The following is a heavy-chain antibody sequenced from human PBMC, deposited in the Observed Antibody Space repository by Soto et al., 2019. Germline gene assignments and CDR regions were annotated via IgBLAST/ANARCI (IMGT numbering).Heavy chain of an antibody. CDR2: IKQDGSEK. CDR3: AREQWLATPYYYYGMDV. D-gene: IGHD6-19*01. V-gene: IGHV3-7*03. Sequence: GGSLRLSCAASGFTFSSYWMSWVRQAPGKGLEWVANIKQDGSEKYYVDSVKGRFTISRDNAKNSLYLQMNSLRAEDTAVYYCAREQWLATPYYYYGMDVWGQGTTVTVYS. CDR1: GFTFSSYW. J-gene: IGHJ6*02.